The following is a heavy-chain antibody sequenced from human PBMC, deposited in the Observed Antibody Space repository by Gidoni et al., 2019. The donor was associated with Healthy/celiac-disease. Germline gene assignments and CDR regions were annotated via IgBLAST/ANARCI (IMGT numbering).Heavy chain of an antibody. V-gene: IGHV3-74*01. CDR2: IDSDVSSS. D-gene: IGHD2-15*01. CDR3: ARGLIHPDFGHRYCSGGSCYTEWFDP. J-gene: IGHJ5*02. CDR1: GMNLSSYG. Sequence: EVQLVESGGGLVQPGGALRLSCAAAGMNLSSYGTDGGRKAPGKGLVGVSRIDSDVSSSSYADSVNGRFTISRAHAKNTLYLQLNSLRAEYTAVYYCARGLIHPDFGHRYCSGGSCYTEWFDPWGQGTLVTVSS.